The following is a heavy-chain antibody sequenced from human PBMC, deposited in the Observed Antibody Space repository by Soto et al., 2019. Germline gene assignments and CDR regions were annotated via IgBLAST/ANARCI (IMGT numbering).Heavy chain of an antibody. D-gene: IGHD3-22*01. J-gene: IGHJ6*02. Sequence: ASVKVSCKASGYKFTGYGISWVRQAPGQGLEWMGWISAYTGNTNFAQKFQGRVSMTIDTSTNTAYMDLRSLTSDDTAVYYCARDRVQGVVTAHYHGMDVWGLATKGTAP. CDR3: ARDRVQGVVTAHYHGMDV. V-gene: IGHV1-18*01. CDR2: ISAYTGNT. CDR1: GYKFTGYG.